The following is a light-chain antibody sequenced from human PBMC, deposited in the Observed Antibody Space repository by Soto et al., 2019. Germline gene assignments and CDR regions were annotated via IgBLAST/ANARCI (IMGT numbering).Light chain of an antibody. CDR2: GGY. CDR3: QYLNGVPTIT. Sequence: DIQMTQSPSSVSASVGDRVTITCRASQGISGWLAWYQQKPGKAPNLLIYGGYTLQSGVPSRFSGSGSGTEFSLTITGLQPEDFATYYCQYLNGVPTITFGQGTRLEIK. V-gene: IGKV1-12*01. J-gene: IGKJ5*01. CDR1: QGISGW.